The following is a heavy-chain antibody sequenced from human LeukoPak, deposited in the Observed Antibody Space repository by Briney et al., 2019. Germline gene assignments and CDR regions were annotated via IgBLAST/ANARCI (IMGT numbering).Heavy chain of an antibody. V-gene: IGHV3-23*01. CDR1: GFTFSSYA. CDR2: ISGSGGST. Sequence: GGSLRLSCAASGFTFSSYAMSWVRQAPGKGLEWVSAISGSGGSTYYADSVKGRFTISRDNSKNTLYLQMNSLRAEDTAVYYCPKAIVPAATPNNYWGQATLVTVSS. CDR3: PKAIVPAATPNNY. J-gene: IGHJ4*02. D-gene: IGHD6-6*01.